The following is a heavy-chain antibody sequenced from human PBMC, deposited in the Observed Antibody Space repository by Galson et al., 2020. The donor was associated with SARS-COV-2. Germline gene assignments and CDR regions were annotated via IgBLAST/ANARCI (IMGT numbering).Heavy chain of an antibody. Sequence: SETLSLTCAVYGGSFSGYYWNWIRQPPGKGLEWIGEINHSGSTNYNPSLKSRVTISVDTSKNQFSLKLSSMTAADTAVYYCVRGPGTTRVLTGYYTLFDYWGQGTPVTVSS. CDR1: GGSFSGYY. CDR2: INHSGST. D-gene: IGHD3-9*01. CDR3: VRGPGTTRVLTGYYTLFDY. V-gene: IGHV4-34*01. J-gene: IGHJ4*02.